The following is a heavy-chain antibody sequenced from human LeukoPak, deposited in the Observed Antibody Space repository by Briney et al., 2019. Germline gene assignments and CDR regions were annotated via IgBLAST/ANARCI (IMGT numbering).Heavy chain of an antibody. V-gene: IGHV6-1*01. D-gene: IGHD6-19*01. CDR3: ARQYSSGPKAPFDY. CDR1: GDSVSSNSAA. CDR2: TYYRSKWYN. Sequence: SQTLSLTCAISGDSVSSNSAAWNWIRQSPSRGLEWLGRTYYRSKWYNDYAVSVKSRITINPDTSKNQFSLKLSSVTAADTAVYYCARQYSSGPKAPFDYWGQGTLVTVSS. J-gene: IGHJ4*02.